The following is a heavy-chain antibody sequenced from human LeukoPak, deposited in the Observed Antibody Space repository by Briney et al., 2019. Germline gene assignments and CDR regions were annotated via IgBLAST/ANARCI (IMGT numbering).Heavy chain of an antibody. Sequence: GGSLRLSCAASGFTFSSYAMSWVRQAPGKGLEWVSAISGSGGSTYYADSVKGRFTISRDNSRNTLYLQMHRLRAEDTAVYYCAKGGPYVRSDLSWWGQGTLVTVSS. CDR1: GFTFSSYA. CDR2: ISGSGGST. CDR3: AKGGPYVRSDLSW. D-gene: IGHD2-21*02. J-gene: IGHJ4*02. V-gene: IGHV3-23*01.